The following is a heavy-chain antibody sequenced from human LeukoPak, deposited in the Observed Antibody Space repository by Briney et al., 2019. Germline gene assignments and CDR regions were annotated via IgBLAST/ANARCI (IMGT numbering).Heavy chain of an antibody. D-gene: IGHD3-10*01. CDR1: GYSFTSYW. CDR3: ARARHRITMVRGIGDYFDY. CDR2: IYPGDSDT. V-gene: IGHV5-51*01. J-gene: IGHJ4*02. Sequence: KPGESLKIFCKGSGYSFTSYWIGWVRQMPGKGLEWMGIIYPGDSDTRYSPSFQGQVTISADKSISTAYLQWSSLKASDTAMYYCARARHRITMVRGIGDYFDYWGQGTLVTVSS.